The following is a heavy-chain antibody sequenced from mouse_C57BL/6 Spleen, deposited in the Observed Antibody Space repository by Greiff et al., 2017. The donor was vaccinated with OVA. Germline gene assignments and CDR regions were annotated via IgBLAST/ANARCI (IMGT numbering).Heavy chain of an antibody. Sequence: LQESDAELVKPGASVKISCKVSGYTFTDHTIHWMKQRPEQGLEWIGYIYPRDGSTKYNEKFKGKATLTADKSSSTAYMQLNSLTSEDSAVYFCARYDYYSNLYAMDYWGQGTSVTVSS. CDR2: IYPRDGST. D-gene: IGHD2-5*01. J-gene: IGHJ4*01. V-gene: IGHV1-78*01. CDR1: GYTFTDHT. CDR3: ARYDYYSNLYAMDY.